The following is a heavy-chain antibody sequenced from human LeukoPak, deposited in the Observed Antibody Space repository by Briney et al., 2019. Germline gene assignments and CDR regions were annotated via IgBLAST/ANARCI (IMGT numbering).Heavy chain of an antibody. V-gene: IGHV1-18*01. CDR1: GYSFSTYG. D-gene: IGHD6-13*01. J-gene: IGHJ4*02. CDR3: ARCGYSSGWYCGIDD. Sequence: ASVKVSCKASGYSFSTYGISWVRQAPEQGLEWMGWISVDNGRTNYAPKVQGRVTMTADTSTGTAYMELRNLRPDDTAVYYCARCGYSSGWYCGIDDWGQGTLVTVSS. CDR2: ISVDNGRT.